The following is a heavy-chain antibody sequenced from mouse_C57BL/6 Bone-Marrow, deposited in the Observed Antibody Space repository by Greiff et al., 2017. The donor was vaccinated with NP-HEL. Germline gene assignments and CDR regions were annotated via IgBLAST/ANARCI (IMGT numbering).Heavy chain of an antibody. CDR2: IYPGDGDT. CDR3: ARKGYYSNTFGD. J-gene: IGHJ3*01. CDR1: GYAFSSYW. Sequence: QVQLQQSGAELVKPGASVKISCKASGYAFSSYWMNWVKQRPGKGLEWIGQIYPGDGDTNYNGKFKGKATLTADKSSSTAYMQLNSLTSEDSAVYFGARKGYYSNTFGDWGQGTLVTVSA. V-gene: IGHV1-80*01. D-gene: IGHD2-5*01.